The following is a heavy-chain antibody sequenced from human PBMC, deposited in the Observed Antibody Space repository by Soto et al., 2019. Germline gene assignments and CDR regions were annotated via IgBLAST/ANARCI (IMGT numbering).Heavy chain of an antibody. CDR2: IYYSGST. D-gene: IGHD6-19*01. CDR1: GGSFNDDY. J-gene: IGHJ5*02. Sequence: PSETLSLTCAVEGGSFNDDYWSWIRQPPGKGLEWIGYIYYSGSTYYNPSLKSRVTISVDTSKNQFSLNLSSVTAADTAVYYCARERPDGCKLDPWGQGTLVTVSS. V-gene: IGHV4-30-4*01. CDR3: ARERPDGCKLDP.